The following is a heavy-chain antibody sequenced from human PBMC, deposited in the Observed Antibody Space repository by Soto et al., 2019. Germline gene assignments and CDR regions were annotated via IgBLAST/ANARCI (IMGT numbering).Heavy chain of an antibody. V-gene: IGHV4-34*01. D-gene: IGHD3-3*01. CDR1: GGSFSGYY. J-gene: IGHJ5*02. CDR3: ARDYDFWSGYPLGWFDP. Sequence: SETLSLTCAVYGGSFSGYYLSWIRQPPGKGLEWIGEINHSGSTNYNPSLKSRVTISVDTSKNQFSLKLSSVTAADTAVYYCARDYDFWSGYPLGWFDPWGQGTLVTVSS. CDR2: INHSGST.